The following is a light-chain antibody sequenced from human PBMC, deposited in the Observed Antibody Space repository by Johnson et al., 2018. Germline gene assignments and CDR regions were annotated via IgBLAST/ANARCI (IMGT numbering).Light chain of an antibody. CDR3: GTWGSSLSAGNV. CDR2: ENN. J-gene: IGLJ1*01. CDR1: SSNIGNNY. V-gene: IGLV1-51*02. Sequence: QSVLTQPPSVSAATGQKVTISCSGSSSNIGNNYVSWYQQLPGTAPKLLIYENNKRPSGIPDRFSGSKSGTSATLGITGLQTGDEADYYCGTWGSSLSAGNVFVTGAKVTVL.